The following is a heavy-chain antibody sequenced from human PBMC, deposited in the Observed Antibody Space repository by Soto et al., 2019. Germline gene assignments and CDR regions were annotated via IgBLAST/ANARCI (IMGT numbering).Heavy chain of an antibody. D-gene: IGHD3-10*01. Sequence: QVQLQESGPGLVKPSQTLSLTCTVSGGSISSGGYYWSWIRQHPGKGLEWIGYIYYSGSTYYNPSLKSRVTISVDTSKNPFSLKRSSVTAADTAVYYCAILLWFGDHPGGLSWFDPWGQGTLVTVSS. V-gene: IGHV4-31*03. CDR2: IYYSGST. J-gene: IGHJ5*02. CDR1: GGSISSGGYY. CDR3: AILLWFGDHPGGLSWFDP.